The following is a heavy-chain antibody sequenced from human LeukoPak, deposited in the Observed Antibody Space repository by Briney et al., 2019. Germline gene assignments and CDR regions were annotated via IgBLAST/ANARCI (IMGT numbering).Heavy chain of an antibody. CDR1: RYSFTNYW. D-gene: IGHD5-18*01. J-gene: IGHJ4*02. Sequence: PGESLKISCKGSRYSFTNYWIAWVRQMPGKGLEWMGIIYPGDTDTRYSPSFRGQVTISADKSISTAYLQWSSLKASDTAIYFCARAGDSYGYFDYWGQGTLVSVSS. V-gene: IGHV5-51*01. CDR3: ARAGDSYGYFDY. CDR2: IYPGDTDT.